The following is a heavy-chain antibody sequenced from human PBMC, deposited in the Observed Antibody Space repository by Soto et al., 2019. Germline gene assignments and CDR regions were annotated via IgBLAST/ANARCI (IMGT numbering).Heavy chain of an antibody. CDR3: AIQAGLDV. Sequence: EVQLVESGEGLVKPGGYLRLSCAASGLPFSSHTMNWVRQAPGMGLEWVSSISSSGNDMYYADSVKGRFTISRDNAKNSLYLQMNSLRAEDTAVYYCAIQAGLDVWGQGTTVTVSS. D-gene: IGHD1-1*01. V-gene: IGHV3-21*02. CDR1: GLPFSSHT. CDR2: ISSSGNDM. J-gene: IGHJ6*02.